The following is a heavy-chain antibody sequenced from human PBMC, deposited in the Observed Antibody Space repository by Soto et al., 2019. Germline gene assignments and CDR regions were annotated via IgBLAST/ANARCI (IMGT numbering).Heavy chain of an antibody. J-gene: IGHJ3*02. CDR3: ARDGYYYDSSGYLYPFDI. D-gene: IGHD3-22*01. Sequence: PSQTLSLTCAISEDSVSSNSAAWNWIRQSPSRGLEWLGRTYYRSKWYNDYAVSVKSRITINPDTSKNQFSLQLNSVTPEDTAVYYCARDGYYYDSSGYLYPFDIWGQGTMVTVSS. CDR1: EDSVSSNSAA. CDR2: TYYRSKWYN. V-gene: IGHV6-1*01.